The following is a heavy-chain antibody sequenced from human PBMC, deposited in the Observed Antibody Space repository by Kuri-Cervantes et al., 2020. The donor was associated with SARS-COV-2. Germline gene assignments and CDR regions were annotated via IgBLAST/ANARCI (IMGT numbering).Heavy chain of an antibody. CDR1: GGSFSGYY. CDR2: INHSGST. V-gene: IGHV4-34*01. D-gene: IGHD6-13*01. CDR3: ARLPIAAAALDY. J-gene: IGHJ4*02. Sequence: ESLKISCAVYGGSFSGYYWSWIRQPPGKGLEWIGEINHSGSTNYNPSLKSRVTISVDTSKNQFSLKLSSVTAADTAVYYCARLPIAAAALDYWGQGTLVTVSS.